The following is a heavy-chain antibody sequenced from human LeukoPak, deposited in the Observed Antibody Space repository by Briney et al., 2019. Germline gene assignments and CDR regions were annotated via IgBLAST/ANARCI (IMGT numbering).Heavy chain of an antibody. CDR1: GGTFSSYA. Sequence: ASVKVSCKASGGTFSSYAISWVRQAPGQGLEWMGGIIPIFGTANYAQKFQGRVTITADESTSTAYMELSSLRSEDTAVYYCARHDRIIASPLVWGQGMLVTVSS. CDR2: IIPIFGTA. D-gene: IGHD6-13*01. CDR3: ARHDRIIASPLV. J-gene: IGHJ4*02. V-gene: IGHV1-69*13.